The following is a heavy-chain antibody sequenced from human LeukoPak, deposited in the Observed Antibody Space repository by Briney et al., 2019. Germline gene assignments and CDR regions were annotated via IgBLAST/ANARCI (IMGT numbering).Heavy chain of an antibody. J-gene: IGHJ4*02. CDR3: ARGARHIFTGYNDY. CDR2: IKTDGSST. V-gene: IGHV3-74*01. CDR1: GFTFSSYW. D-gene: IGHD3-9*01. Sequence: GGSLRLSCAASGFTFSSYWMHWVRQAPGKGLVWVSRIKTDGSSTSYADSVKGRFTISRDNAKNSLYLQMNNLRAEDTAVYYCARGARHIFTGYNDYWGQGTLVTVSS.